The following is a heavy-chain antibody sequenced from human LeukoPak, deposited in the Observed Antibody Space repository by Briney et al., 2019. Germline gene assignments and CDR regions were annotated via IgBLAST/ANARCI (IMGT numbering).Heavy chain of an antibody. D-gene: IGHD3-22*01. CDR2: INPSGGSI. CDR1: GYTFTRYD. CDR3: ARDGWFYYDSSDYSGFDY. V-gene: IGHV1-46*01. J-gene: IGHJ4*02. Sequence: GASVKVSCKASGYTFTRYDMHWVRQAPGHGLEWMGIINPSGGSINYAQKFQGRVTMTRDTSTSTVYMELSSLRPEDTAVYYCARDGWFYYDSSDYSGFDYWGQGTPVTVSS.